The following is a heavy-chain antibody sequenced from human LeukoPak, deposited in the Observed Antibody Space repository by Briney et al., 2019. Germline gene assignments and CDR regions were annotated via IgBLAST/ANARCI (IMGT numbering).Heavy chain of an antibody. CDR1: GGSISSYY. D-gene: IGHD5-12*01. Sequence: SETLSLTCTVSGGSISSYYWSWIRQPPGKGLEWIGYIYYSGSTNYNPSLKSRVTISVDTSKNQFSLKLSSVTAADTAVYYCARHWRGWDIVATKGRADAFDIWGQGTMVTVSS. J-gene: IGHJ3*02. CDR2: IYYSGST. CDR3: ARHWRGWDIVATKGRADAFDI. V-gene: IGHV4-59*08.